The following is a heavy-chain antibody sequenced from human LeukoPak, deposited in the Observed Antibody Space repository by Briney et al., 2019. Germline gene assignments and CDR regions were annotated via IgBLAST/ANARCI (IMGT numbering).Heavy chain of an antibody. J-gene: IGHJ3*02. Sequence: GGSLRLSCAASGFTFSSYVMYWVRQAPGKGLEWVAVISYDGSNKYYADSVKGRFTISRDNSKNTLYLQMNSLRAEDTAVYYCASHFDAFDIWGQGTMVTVSS. V-gene: IGHV3-30-3*01. CDR2: ISYDGSNK. CDR1: GFTFSSYV. CDR3: ASHFDAFDI.